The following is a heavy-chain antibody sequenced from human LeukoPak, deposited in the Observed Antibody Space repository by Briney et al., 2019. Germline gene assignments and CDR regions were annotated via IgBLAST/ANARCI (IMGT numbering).Heavy chain of an antibody. CDR2: ISGSGGST. CDR3: AKAPGYSYGYYYYGMDV. D-gene: IGHD5-18*01. J-gene: IGHJ6*02. CDR1: GFTFSRYA. V-gene: IGHV3-23*01. Sequence: GGSLRLSCAASGFTFSRYAMSWVRQAPGKGLEWVSAISGSGGSTYYADSVKGRFTISRDNSKNTLYLQMNSLRAEDTAVYYCAKAPGYSYGYYYYGMDVWGQGTTVTVSS.